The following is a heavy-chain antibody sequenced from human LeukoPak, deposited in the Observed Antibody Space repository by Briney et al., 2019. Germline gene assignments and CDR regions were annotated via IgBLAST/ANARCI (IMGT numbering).Heavy chain of an antibody. Sequence: GASVKVSCKASGGTFSSYAISWVRQAPGQGLEWMGGIIPIFGTANYAQKFQGRVTITADESTSTAYMELSSLRSEDTAVYYCAREVCSSTSCYFGYYYYYMDVWGKGTTVTVSS. CDR3: AREVCSSTSCYFGYYYYYMDV. CDR2: IIPIFGTA. CDR1: GGTFSSYA. D-gene: IGHD2-2*01. V-gene: IGHV1-69*13. J-gene: IGHJ6*03.